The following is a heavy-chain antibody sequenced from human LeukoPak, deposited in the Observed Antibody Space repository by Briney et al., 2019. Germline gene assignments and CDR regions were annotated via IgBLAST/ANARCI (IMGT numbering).Heavy chain of an antibody. J-gene: IGHJ3*02. Sequence: PGGSLRLSCAASGLTFSSYGMHWVRQAPGKGLEWVAFIRYDGSNKYYADSVKGRFTISRDNSKNTLYLQMNSLRAEDTAVYYCAKDLQMITIFGVVTDAFDIWGQGTMVTVSS. V-gene: IGHV3-30*02. CDR1: GLTFSSYG. CDR2: IRYDGSNK. CDR3: AKDLQMITIFGVVTDAFDI. D-gene: IGHD3-3*01.